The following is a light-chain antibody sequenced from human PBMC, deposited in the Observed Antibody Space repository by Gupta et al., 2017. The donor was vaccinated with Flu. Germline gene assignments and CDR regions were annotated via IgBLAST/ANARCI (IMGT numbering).Light chain of an antibody. CDR2: AAS. Sequence: DIQMTQSPSSLSASVGDTVTITCRASRSISTYLIWYQQTPGKAPKLLIYAASSLHHGVPSRFSGSGSGTEFTLTISSLQPEDFATYFCQQSYTTPWTFGQGTKVQIK. J-gene: IGKJ1*01. CDR3: QQSYTTPWT. V-gene: IGKV1-39*01. CDR1: RSISTY.